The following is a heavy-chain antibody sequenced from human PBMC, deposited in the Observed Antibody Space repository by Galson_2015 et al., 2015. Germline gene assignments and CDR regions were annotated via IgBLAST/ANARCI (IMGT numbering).Heavy chain of an antibody. CDR1: GFTFTSSA. D-gene: IGHD3-22*01. V-gene: IGHV1-58*01. CDR2: IVVGSGST. J-gene: IGHJ5*02. CDR3: AVGKNTMIGLDP. Sequence: SVKVSCKASGFTFTSSAVQWVRQARGQRLEWIGWIVVGSGSTNYAQKFQERVTITRDMSTSTAYMELSSLRSEDTAVYYCAVGKNTMIGLDPWGQGTLVTVSS.